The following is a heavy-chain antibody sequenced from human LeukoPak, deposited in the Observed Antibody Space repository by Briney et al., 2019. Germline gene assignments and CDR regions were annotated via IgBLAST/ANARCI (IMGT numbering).Heavy chain of an antibody. D-gene: IGHD6-13*01. J-gene: IGHJ4*02. CDR2: IYYSGST. V-gene: IGHV4-39*07. Sequence: SETLSLTCTVSGGSISSSSYYWGWIRQPPGKGLEWIGSIYYSGSTNYHPSLKSRVTISVDTSKNQFSLKLTSVTAADTAVYYCARGRLPAAGHFDYWGQGTLVTVSS. CDR1: GGSISSSSYY. CDR3: ARGRLPAAGHFDY.